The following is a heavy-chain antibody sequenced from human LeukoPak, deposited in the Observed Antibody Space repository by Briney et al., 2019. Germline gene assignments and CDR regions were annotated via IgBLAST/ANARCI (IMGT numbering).Heavy chain of an antibody. J-gene: IGHJ4*02. D-gene: IGHD3-9*01. Sequence: SETLSLTCAVYGGSFSGYYWSWIRHPPRKGLGWIGEINHSGSTNYNPSLKSRVTISVDTSKNQFSLQLSSVTAADTAVYYCAREGASYDILTGYQSHYFDYWGQGTLVTVSS. CDR3: AREGASYDILTGYQSHYFDY. V-gene: IGHV4-34*01. CDR1: GGSFSGYY. CDR2: INHSGST.